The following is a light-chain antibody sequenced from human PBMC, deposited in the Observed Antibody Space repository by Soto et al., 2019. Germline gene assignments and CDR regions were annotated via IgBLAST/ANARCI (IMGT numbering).Light chain of an antibody. CDR2: DVS. CDR1: QGVTTN. CDR3: QQRSNWPPVT. Sequence: SPATLSVSPGERATLSCRAGQGVTTNFAWFQQKSGQSPRLLIYDVSTRATGIPARFSGSGSGTDFTLTISSLEPEDFAVYYCQQRSNWPPVTFGGGTKVDIK. V-gene: IGKV3-11*01. J-gene: IGKJ4*01.